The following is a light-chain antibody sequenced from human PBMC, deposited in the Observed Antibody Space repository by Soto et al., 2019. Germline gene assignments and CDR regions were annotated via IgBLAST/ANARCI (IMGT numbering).Light chain of an antibody. J-gene: IGKJ4*01. CDR3: RQYVSYPVT. CDR1: QSISNS. CDR2: KAS. Sequence: DIQMTQSPSTLSASVGDRVTITCRASQSISNSLAWYQQKPGKAPNLLIYKASSLGSGVPSRFSGSGSGTEFTLTISSLQPDDFATYYCRQYVSYPVTFGGGTKVEMK. V-gene: IGKV1-5*03.